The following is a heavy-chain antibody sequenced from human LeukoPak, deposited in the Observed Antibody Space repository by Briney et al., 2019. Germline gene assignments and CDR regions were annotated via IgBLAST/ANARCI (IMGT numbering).Heavy chain of an antibody. CDR2: IIPIFGTA. CDR1: GGTFSSYA. CDR3: ARDHVVYAIDAFDI. Sequence: SVKVSCKASGGTFSSYAISWVRQAPGQGLEWMGGIIPIFGTANYAQKFQGRVTITADKSTSTAYMELSSLRSEDTAVYYCARDHVVYAIDAFDIWGQGTMVTVSS. J-gene: IGHJ3*02. D-gene: IGHD2-8*02. V-gene: IGHV1-69*06.